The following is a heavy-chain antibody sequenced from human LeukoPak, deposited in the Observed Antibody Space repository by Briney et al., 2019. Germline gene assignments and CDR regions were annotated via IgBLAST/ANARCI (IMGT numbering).Heavy chain of an antibody. V-gene: IGHV1-8*01. Sequence: ASVKVSCKASGYTFTSYDINWVRQATGQGLEWMGWMNPNSGNTGYAQKFQGRVTMTRNTSISTAYMELSSLRSEDTAVYYCARDRGYYGRVNWFDPWGQGTLVTVSS. CDR1: GYTFTSYD. CDR2: MNPNSGNT. CDR3: ARDRGYYGRVNWFDP. J-gene: IGHJ5*02. D-gene: IGHD3-22*01.